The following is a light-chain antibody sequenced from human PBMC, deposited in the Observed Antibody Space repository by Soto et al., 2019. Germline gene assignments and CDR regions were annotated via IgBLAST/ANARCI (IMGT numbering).Light chain of an antibody. CDR3: NSYTATSSYV. J-gene: IGLJ1*01. Sequence: QLVLTQPPSASGTPGQRVTISCSGRFSNIGSNYVYWYQQLPGTAPKLLIFTNDQRTSGVPGRFSGSKSGTSASLAISGLRSEDEADYYCNSYTATSSYVFGTGTKVTVL. CDR2: TND. CDR1: FSNIGSNY. V-gene: IGLV1-47*02.